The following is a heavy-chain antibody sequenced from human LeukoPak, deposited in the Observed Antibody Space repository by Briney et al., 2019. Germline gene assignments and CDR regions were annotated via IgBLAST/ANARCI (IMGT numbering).Heavy chain of an antibody. CDR1: GYTFTGYY. D-gene: IGHD3-3*01. J-gene: IGHJ1*01. CDR2: INPSVGVT. CDR3: ARDFSRVFWSGFFSD. Sequence: ASVKVSCKASGYTFTGYYIHWIRQAPGHRLEWMGWINPSVGVTNLTQKFQDRVTLTRDTSLSTAYMHLSSLRSDDTAFYYCARDFSRVFWSGFFSDWGQGTLITVSS. V-gene: IGHV1-2*02.